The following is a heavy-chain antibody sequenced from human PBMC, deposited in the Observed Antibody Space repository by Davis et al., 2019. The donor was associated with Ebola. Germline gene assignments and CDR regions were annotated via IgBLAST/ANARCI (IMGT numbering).Heavy chain of an antibody. Sequence: ASVKVSCKASGYTFTGYYMHWVRQAPGQGLEWMGIINPSGGSTSYAQKFQGRVTMTGDTSTSTVYMELSSLRSEDTAVYYCASAGMTTYTLGLKYYYYYGMDVWGQGTTVTVSS. CDR1: GYTFTGYY. V-gene: IGHV1-46*01. CDR3: ASAGMTTYTLGLKYYYYYGMDV. CDR2: INPSGGST. D-gene: IGHD4-17*01. J-gene: IGHJ6*02.